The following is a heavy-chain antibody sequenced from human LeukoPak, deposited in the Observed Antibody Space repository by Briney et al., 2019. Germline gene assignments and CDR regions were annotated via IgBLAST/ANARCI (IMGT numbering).Heavy chain of an antibody. CDR2: ISYDGSNK. D-gene: IGHD1-14*01. Sequence: GGSLRLSCVASGFTFSSHAMHWVRQAPGKGLEWVALISYDGSNKYYADSVKGQFTISRDNSKNTLYMQMNSLRPEDTAVYYCARDIMATNQYGMDVWGQGTRVIVSS. V-gene: IGHV3-30*04. J-gene: IGHJ6*01. CDR3: ARDIMATNQYGMDV. CDR1: GFTFSSHA.